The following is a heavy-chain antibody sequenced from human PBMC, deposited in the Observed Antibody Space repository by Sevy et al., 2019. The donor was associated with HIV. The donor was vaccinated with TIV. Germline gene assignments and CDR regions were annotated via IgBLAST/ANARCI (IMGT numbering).Heavy chain of an antibody. J-gene: IGHJ5*02. CDR3: ARRAGGYGREVYWFDP. CDR1: GFTFSSYS. D-gene: IGHD5-12*01. V-gene: IGHV3-21*01. Sequence: GGSLRLSCAASGFTFSSYSMNWVRQAPGKGLEWVSSISSTSSYIYYADSVKGRFTISRDNAKNSLYLQMNSLRAEDTAVYYCARRAGGYGREVYWFDPWGQGTLVTVSS. CDR2: ISSTSSYI.